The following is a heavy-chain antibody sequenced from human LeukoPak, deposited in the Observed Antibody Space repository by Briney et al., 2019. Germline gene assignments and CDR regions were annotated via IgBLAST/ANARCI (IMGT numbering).Heavy chain of an antibody. CDR1: GFTFSSYA. J-gene: IGHJ4*02. CDR3: AKDRVGLELGYFDY. D-gene: IGHD1-7*01. Sequence: GGSLRLSCAASGFTFSSYAMSWVRQAPGKGLEWVSAIGGSGGSTYYADSVKGRFTISRDNSKNTLYLQMNSLRAEDTAVYYCAKDRVGLELGYFDYWGQGTLVTVSS. V-gene: IGHV3-23*01. CDR2: IGGSGGST.